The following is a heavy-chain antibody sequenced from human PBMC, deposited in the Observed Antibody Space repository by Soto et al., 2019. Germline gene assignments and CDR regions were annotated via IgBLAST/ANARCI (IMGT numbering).Heavy chain of an antibody. D-gene: IGHD3-3*01. Sequence: QVQLQQWGAGLLKPSETLSLTCAVYGGSFSGYYWSWIRQPPGKGLEWIGEINHSGSTNYNPSLKSRVTISVDTSKNQFSLKLSSVTAADTAVYYCARALTYYDFWSGYYDAGPYNWFDPWGQGTLVTVSS. CDR2: INHSGST. CDR1: GGSFSGYY. CDR3: ARALTYYDFWSGYYDAGPYNWFDP. V-gene: IGHV4-34*01. J-gene: IGHJ5*02.